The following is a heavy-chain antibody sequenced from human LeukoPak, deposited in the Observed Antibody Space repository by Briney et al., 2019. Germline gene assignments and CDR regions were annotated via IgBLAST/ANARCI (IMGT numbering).Heavy chain of an antibody. CDR3: ARVRVLRYFDWTSPIGPLDY. CDR2: IIPIFGTA. V-gene: IGHV1-69*13. Sequence: SVKVSCKASGGTFSSYAISWVRQAPGQGLEWMGGIIPIFGTANYAQKFQGRVTITADESTSTAYMELSSLRSEDTAVYYCARVRVLRYFDWTSPIGPLDYWGQGALVTVSS. D-gene: IGHD3-9*01. J-gene: IGHJ4*02. CDR1: GGTFSSYA.